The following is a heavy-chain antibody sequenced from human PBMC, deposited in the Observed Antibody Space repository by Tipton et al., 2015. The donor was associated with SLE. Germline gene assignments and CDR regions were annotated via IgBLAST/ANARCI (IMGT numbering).Heavy chain of an antibody. D-gene: IGHD1-1*01. CDR3: AKGTTEGGFDY. Sequence: VQLVQSGAEVKKAGESLKISCKGSGYSFSSYWIVWVRQVPGKGLNWMGMIHPGDSNTRYSPSFQGQVTISADNSISTAYLQWNSLTASDSAMYFCAKGTTEGGFDYWGQGTLVTVSS. CDR1: GYSFSSYW. J-gene: IGHJ4*02. V-gene: IGHV5-51*03. CDR2: IHPGDSNT.